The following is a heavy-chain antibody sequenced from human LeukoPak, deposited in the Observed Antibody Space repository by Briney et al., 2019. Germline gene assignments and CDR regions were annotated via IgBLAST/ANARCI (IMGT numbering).Heavy chain of an antibody. D-gene: IGHD6-19*01. CDR1: GFTFDDYT. CDR2: ISWDGGST. Sequence: PGGSLRLSCAASGFTFDDYTMHWVRQAPGKGLEWVSLISWDGGSTYYADSVKGRFTISRDNSKNSLYLQMNSLRTEDTALYYCAKAGVAWQWLARSPSRFGMDVWGQGTTVTVSS. J-gene: IGHJ6*02. V-gene: IGHV3-43*01. CDR3: AKAGVAWQWLARSPSRFGMDV.